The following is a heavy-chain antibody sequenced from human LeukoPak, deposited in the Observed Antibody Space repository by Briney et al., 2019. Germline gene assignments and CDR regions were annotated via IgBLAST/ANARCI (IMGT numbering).Heavy chain of an antibody. CDR2: RSAYNGNT. J-gene: IGHJ3*02. CDR1: GYTFTSYG. CDR3: ARDADSSGYYRDAFDI. D-gene: IGHD3-22*01. Sequence: ASVKVSCKACGYTFTSYGISWVRQAPGQGLEWMGWRSAYNGNTNYAQKLQGRVTMTTDTSTSTVYMELRSLRSDDTAVYYCARDADSSGYYRDAFDIWGQGTMVTVSS. V-gene: IGHV1-18*01.